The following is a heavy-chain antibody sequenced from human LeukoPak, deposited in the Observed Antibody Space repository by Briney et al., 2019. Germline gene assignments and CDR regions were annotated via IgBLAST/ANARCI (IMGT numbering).Heavy chain of an antibody. D-gene: IGHD1-26*01. CDR3: AKVPIVGATFYDY. Sequence: GGSLRLSCAASGFTVSRNYMSWVRQAPGKGLEWVSVFYSGGRTYYADSVKGRFTISRDNSKNTLYLQMNSLRAEDTAVYYCAKVPIVGATFYDYWGQGTLVTVSS. J-gene: IGHJ4*02. V-gene: IGHV3-53*01. CDR1: GFTVSRNY. CDR2: FYSGGRT.